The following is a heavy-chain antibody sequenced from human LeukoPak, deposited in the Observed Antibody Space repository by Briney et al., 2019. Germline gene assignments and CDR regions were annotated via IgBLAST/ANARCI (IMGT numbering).Heavy chain of an antibody. V-gene: IGHV1-69*01. CDR1: GGTFSSYA. J-gene: IGHJ6*03. CDR3: ARDHYYDFWSGYYQHYYYYMDV. Sequence: SVKVSCKASGGTFSSYAMSWVRQAPGQGLEWMGGIIPIFGTANYAQKFQGRVTITGDESTSTAYMELSSLRSEDTAVYYCARDHYYDFWSGYYQHYYYYMDVWGKGTTVTVSS. D-gene: IGHD3-3*01. CDR2: IIPIFGTA.